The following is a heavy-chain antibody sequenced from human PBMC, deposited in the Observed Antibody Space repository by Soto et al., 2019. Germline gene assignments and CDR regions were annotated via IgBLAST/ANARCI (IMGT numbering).Heavy chain of an antibody. V-gene: IGHV3-33*03. J-gene: IGHJ5*02. CDR3: ANQLRGSGWCLLDP. Sequence: GGSLRLSCAGSGFTLSSSDMHWVRQAPGKGLEWLAVSCFDGTQRCYGDSVKGRFTVSRDNSNNTLYLEMNSLRTEDTAVYYCANQLRGSGWCLLDPWGQRTEVTVSS. CDR1: GFTLSSSD. D-gene: IGHD6-19*01. CDR2: SCFDGTQR.